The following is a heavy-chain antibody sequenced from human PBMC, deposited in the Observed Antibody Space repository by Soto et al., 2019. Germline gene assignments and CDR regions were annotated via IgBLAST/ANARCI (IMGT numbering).Heavy chain of an antibody. V-gene: IGHV1-24*01. J-gene: IGHJ3*02. Sequence: ASVKVSCKVSGYTLTELSMHWVRQAPGKGLEWMGGFGPEDGETIYAQKFQGRVTMTEDTSTDTAYMELSSLRSEDTAVYYCATDDGVVVTATYAFDIWGQGTMVTVSS. CDR1: GYTLTELS. CDR2: FGPEDGET. D-gene: IGHD2-21*02. CDR3: ATDDGVVVTATYAFDI.